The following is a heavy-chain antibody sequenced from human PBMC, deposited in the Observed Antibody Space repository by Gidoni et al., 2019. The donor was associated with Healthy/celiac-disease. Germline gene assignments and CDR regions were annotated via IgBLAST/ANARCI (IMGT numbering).Heavy chain of an antibody. Sequence: EVQLVESGGGLVKPGGSLRLSCAASEFTFSNAWMSWVRQAPGKGLEWVGRIKSKTDGGTTDYAAPVKGRFTISRDDSKNTLYLQMNSLKTEDTAVYYCTTGRLNGYNPLDYWGQGTLVTVSS. J-gene: IGHJ4*02. CDR1: EFTFSNAW. CDR2: IKSKTDGGTT. V-gene: IGHV3-15*01. CDR3: TTGRLNGYNPLDY. D-gene: IGHD5-12*01.